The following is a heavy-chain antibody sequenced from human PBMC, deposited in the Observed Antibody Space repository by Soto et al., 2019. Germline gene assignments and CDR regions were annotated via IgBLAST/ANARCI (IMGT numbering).Heavy chain of an antibody. V-gene: IGHV1-2*04. CDR3: ARSTNMIVVVIGAFDI. Sequence: ASVKVSCKASGYTFTGYYMHWVRQAPGQGLEWMGWINPNSGGTNYAQKFQGWVTMTRDTSISTAYMELSRLRSDDTAVYYCARSTNMIVVVIGAFDIRGQGTMVTVSS. J-gene: IGHJ3*02. CDR1: GYTFTGYY. CDR2: INPNSGGT. D-gene: IGHD3-22*01.